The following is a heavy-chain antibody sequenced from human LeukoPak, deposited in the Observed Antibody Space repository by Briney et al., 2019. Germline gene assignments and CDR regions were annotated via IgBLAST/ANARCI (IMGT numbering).Heavy chain of an antibody. CDR2: IYSGGST. D-gene: IGHD3-10*01. J-gene: IGHJ4*02. CDR3: AKDPNHLVLLWFGPCDY. Sequence: GGSLRLSCAASGFTVSSNYMSWVRQAPGKGLEWVSVIYSGGSTYYADSVKGRFTISRDNSKNTLYLQMNSLRAEDTAVYYCAKDPNHLVLLWFGPCDYWGQGTLVTVSS. CDR1: GFTVSSNY. V-gene: IGHV3-66*02.